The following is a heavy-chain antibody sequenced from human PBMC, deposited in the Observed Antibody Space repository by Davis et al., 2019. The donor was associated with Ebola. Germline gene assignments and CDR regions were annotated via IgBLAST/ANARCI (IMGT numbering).Heavy chain of an antibody. CDR3: ARAYSSTWSWYFDL. Sequence: MPSETLSLTCTVSGGSISSYYWNWMWQPPGKGLEWIGYIYYNGSPNYNSSLKSRVTISAGTSKNQFSLKLSSVTAADTAVYYCARAYSSTWSWYFDLWGRGTLVTVSS. J-gene: IGHJ2*01. CDR2: IYYNGSP. D-gene: IGHD6-13*01. V-gene: IGHV4-59*13. CDR1: GGSISSYY.